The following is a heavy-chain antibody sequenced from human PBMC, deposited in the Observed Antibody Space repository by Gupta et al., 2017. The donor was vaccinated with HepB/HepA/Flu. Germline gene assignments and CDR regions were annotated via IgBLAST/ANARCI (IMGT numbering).Heavy chain of an antibody. Sequence: EVQLVESGGGLVKPGESLRLSCAASGFTFNDAWMTWVRQAPGKGLEWVGRIKPNTDGATTDYAAPVKGRFTISRDDSKNTLYLQMDSLTTEDTAVYYCTTEAQFGFWSGSGFWGQGTLVTVSS. CDR2: IKPNTDGATT. D-gene: IGHD3-3*01. V-gene: IGHV3-15*01. J-gene: IGHJ4*02. CDR1: GFTFNDAW. CDR3: TTEAQFGFWSGSGF.